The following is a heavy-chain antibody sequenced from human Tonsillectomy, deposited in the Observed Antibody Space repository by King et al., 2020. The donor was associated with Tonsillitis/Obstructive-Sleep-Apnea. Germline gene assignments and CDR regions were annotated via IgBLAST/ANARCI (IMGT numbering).Heavy chain of an antibody. CDR1: AFTFNDYA. D-gene: IGHD2-8*02. J-gene: IGHJ4*02. CDR3: ARVVYETNSHKFDY. V-gene: IGHV3-23*04. Sequence: VQLVESGGGLVQPGGSLRLSCAASAFTFNDYAMTWVRQAPGKGLEWVSCMSDSGYYTYYADSVKGRFTISRDNDKNTLSLQMNSLRAEDTAVYYCARVVYETNSHKFDYWGQGTLVTVSS. CDR2: MSDSGYYT.